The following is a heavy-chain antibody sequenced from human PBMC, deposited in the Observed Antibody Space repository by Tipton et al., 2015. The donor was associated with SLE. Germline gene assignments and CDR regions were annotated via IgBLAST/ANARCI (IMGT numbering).Heavy chain of an antibody. CDR1: GGSIRSYY. V-gene: IGHV4-59*01. J-gene: IGHJ4*02. Sequence: GLVKPSETLSLSCTVSGGSIRSYYWSWIRQPPGKALEWIGHIFYSGSTNYNPSLKSRVTISIDRSKNQFSLKLSSVTAADTAVYYCARVRKSSGWTFDYWGQGTLVTVSS. D-gene: IGHD6-19*01. CDR3: ARVRKSSGWTFDY. CDR2: IFYSGST.